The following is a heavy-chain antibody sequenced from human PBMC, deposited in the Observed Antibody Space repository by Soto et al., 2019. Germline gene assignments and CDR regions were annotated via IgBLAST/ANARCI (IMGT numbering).Heavy chain of an antibody. D-gene: IGHD6-6*01. CDR3: AREFHRARAYFPASDYGMEV. J-gene: IGHJ6*02. Sequence: GGSLRLSCAASGFTFSSYSMNCLRQAPGKGLEWVSSISSSGSTIYYADSVNGRFTISTDNAKNSLYLQMNSLRAEDTAVYYCAREFHRARAYFPASDYGMEVWGQGTTVTVSS. CDR2: ISSSGSTI. V-gene: IGHV3-48*04. CDR1: GFTFSSYS.